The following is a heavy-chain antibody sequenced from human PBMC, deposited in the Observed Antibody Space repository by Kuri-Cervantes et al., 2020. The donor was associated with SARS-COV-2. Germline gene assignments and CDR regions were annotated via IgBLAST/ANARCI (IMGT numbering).Heavy chain of an antibody. J-gene: IGHJ4*02. V-gene: IGHV1-3*01. CDR1: GYSFASFT. D-gene: IGHD5-24*01. Sequence: ASVKVSCKASGYSFASFTIHWVRQAPGQRLEWMGSINGGNGDTKDSQRFQGRVSMTGDTSARTAYMEVSSLRSEDTAVYYCARGMAYYFDFWGQRTLVT. CDR3: ARGMAYYFDF. CDR2: INGGNGDT.